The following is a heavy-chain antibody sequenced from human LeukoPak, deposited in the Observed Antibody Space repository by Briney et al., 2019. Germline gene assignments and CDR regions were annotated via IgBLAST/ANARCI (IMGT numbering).Heavy chain of an antibody. D-gene: IGHD5-18*01. CDR1: GFTFSTYA. CDR2: IRSNGRST. V-gene: IGHV3-64D*06. CDR3: VKVMWDTVMAGYFDY. Sequence: GGSLRLSCSASGFTFSTYAMHWVRQAPGKGLEYFSAIRSNGRSTYYADSVKGRFTISRDNSKNTLYLQMSSLRGEDTAVYYCVKVMWDTVMAGYFDYWGQGTLVTVSS. J-gene: IGHJ4*02.